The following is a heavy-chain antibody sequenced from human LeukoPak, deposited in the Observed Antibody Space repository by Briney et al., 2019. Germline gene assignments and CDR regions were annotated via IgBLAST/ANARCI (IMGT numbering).Heavy chain of an antibody. Sequence: SETLSLTCAVYGGSFSGYYWSWIRQPPGKGLEWFGEINHSGSTNYNPSLKSRVTISVDTSKNQFCLKLRSVTAADTAVYYCARQPGPGAGYMDVWGKGTTVTVSS. J-gene: IGHJ6*03. CDR3: ARQPGPGAGYMDV. CDR2: INHSGST. V-gene: IGHV4-34*01. D-gene: IGHD1-14*01. CDR1: GGSFSGYY.